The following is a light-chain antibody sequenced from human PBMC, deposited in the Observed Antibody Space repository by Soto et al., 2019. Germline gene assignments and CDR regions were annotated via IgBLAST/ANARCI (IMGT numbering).Light chain of an antibody. V-gene: IGKV1-8*01. Sequence: IEVTQSHSTLSASTGDRVTITCRASQSMSSSLAWYQQKPGKAPKLLIHAASTLQSGVPSRFSGSGSGTDFTLTISCLQSEDFATYYCQQYYSYPLTFGGGTRLEI. CDR3: QQYYSYPLT. CDR2: AAS. CDR1: QSMSSS. J-gene: IGKJ5*01.